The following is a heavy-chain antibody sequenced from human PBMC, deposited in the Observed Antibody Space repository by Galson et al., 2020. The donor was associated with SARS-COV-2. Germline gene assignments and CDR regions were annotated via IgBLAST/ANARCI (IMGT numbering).Heavy chain of an antibody. Sequence: SETLSLTCTVPGGSISSSSYYWGWIRQPPGKGLEWIGSIYYSGSTHYNPSPKSRVTISVDTSKNQFSLKLSSVTAADTAVYYCARQDVLRYFDWLYHADAFDSWGQGTMVTVSS. J-gene: IGHJ3*02. V-gene: IGHV4-39*01. CDR2: IYYSGST. CDR1: GGSISSSSYY. D-gene: IGHD3-9*01. CDR3: ARQDVLRYFDWLYHADAFDS.